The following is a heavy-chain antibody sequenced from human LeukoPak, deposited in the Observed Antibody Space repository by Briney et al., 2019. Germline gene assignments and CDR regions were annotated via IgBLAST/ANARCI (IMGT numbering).Heavy chain of an antibody. CDR2: ISSNGRDT. Sequence: PGGSLRLSCSASEFTFGTYAMLWVRQAAGKGLEYVSAISSNGRDTYYAASVRGRFSISRVNSNNTLYLQMSSLRPEDTAMYYCARLAAAGHSDYWGQGSLVAVSS. J-gene: IGHJ4*02. D-gene: IGHD6-13*01. V-gene: IGHV3-64D*06. CDR3: ARLAAAGHSDY. CDR1: EFTFGTYA.